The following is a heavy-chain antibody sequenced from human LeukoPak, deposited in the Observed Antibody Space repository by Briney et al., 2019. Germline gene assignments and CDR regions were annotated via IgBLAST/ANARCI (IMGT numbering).Heavy chain of an antibody. V-gene: IGHV3-23*01. D-gene: IGHD4-17*01. CDR3: ARDPNGDYIGAFEF. Sequence: GSLRLSCAASEFTFSNYAVMWVRQAPGQGLEWVSAITSAGAPRYADSVKGRFTISRDNSKNTLYLQMNSLRAEDTAQYFCARDPNGDYIGAFEFWGQGTGVTVSS. CDR1: EFTFSNYA. CDR2: ITSAGAP. J-gene: IGHJ3*01.